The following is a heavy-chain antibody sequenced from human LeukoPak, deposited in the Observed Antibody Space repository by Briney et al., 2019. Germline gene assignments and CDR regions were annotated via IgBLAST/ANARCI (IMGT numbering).Heavy chain of an antibody. CDR3: ARRELLGAFDI. V-gene: IGHV3-30*03. Sequence: GGSLRLSCAASGFTFSSYGMHWVRQAPGKGLEWVAVISYDGSNEYYADSVKGRFTISRDNSKNTLYLQMNSLRAEDTAVYYCARRELLGAFDIWGQGTMVTVSS. CDR2: ISYDGSNE. J-gene: IGHJ3*02. CDR1: GFTFSSYG. D-gene: IGHD1-26*01.